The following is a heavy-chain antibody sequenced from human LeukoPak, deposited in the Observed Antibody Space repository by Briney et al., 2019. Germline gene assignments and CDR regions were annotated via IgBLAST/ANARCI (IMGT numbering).Heavy chain of an antibody. D-gene: IGHD3-3*01. J-gene: IGHJ4*02. CDR3: AKVDYDFWSGYVGY. Sequence: PGGSLRLSCAASGFTFSSYAMHWVRQAPGKGLEWVAVISYDGSNKYYADSVKGRFTISRDNSKNTLYLQMNSLRAEDTAVYYCAKVDYDFWSGYVGYWGQGTLVTVSS. CDR2: ISYDGSNK. CDR1: GFTFSSYA. V-gene: IGHV3-30*04.